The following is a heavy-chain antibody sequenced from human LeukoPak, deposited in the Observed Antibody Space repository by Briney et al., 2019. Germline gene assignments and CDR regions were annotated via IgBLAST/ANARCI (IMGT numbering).Heavy chain of an antibody. CDR3: AKVWYYGSGSSY. CDR1: RFTFSSHA. CDR2: ISGSGGST. D-gene: IGHD3-10*01. J-gene: IGHJ4*02. Sequence: PGGSLGLSCAASRFTFSSHAMSRVRHAPGTGLECLSAISGSGGSTDYADSLKGRFTISRDNSKNTLYLQMNSLRAEDTAVYYCAKVWYYGSGSSYWGQGTLVTVSS. V-gene: IGHV3-23*01.